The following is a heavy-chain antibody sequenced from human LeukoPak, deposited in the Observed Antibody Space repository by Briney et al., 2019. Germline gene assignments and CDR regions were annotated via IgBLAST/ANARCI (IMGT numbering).Heavy chain of an antibody. J-gene: IGHJ5*02. CDR1: GDSVSSNSVT. Sequence: SQTLSLTCAVSGDSVSSNSVTWNWIRQSPSRGLERLGRTYYRSTWYNDYAVSVRGRITVNPDTSKNQFSLHLNSVTPEDTAVYYCARRLTQYDCFDPWGQGILVTVSS. CDR3: ARRLTQYDCFDP. V-gene: IGHV6-1*01. CDR2: TYYRSTWYN. D-gene: IGHD2-2*01.